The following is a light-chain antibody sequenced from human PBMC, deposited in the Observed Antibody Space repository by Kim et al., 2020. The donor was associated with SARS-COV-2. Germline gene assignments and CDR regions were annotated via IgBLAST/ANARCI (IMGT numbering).Light chain of an antibody. CDR3: QQYDIWPYT. Sequence: EIVMTQSPATLSLSPGERATLSCRASQSVSSNFAWYQQKRDQAPRLLIYGASSRATGVPARFSGSGSGTDFTLTISSLQYEDFAVYYCQQYDIWPYTFGQGTKLEI. V-gene: IGKV3-15*01. CDR1: QSVSSN. CDR2: GAS. J-gene: IGKJ2*01.